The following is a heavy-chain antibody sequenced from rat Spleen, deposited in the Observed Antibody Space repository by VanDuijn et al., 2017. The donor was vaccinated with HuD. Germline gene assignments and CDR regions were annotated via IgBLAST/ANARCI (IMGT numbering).Heavy chain of an antibody. Sequence: EVQLVESGGGLVQPGGSLKLSCAASGFTFSNYGMAWVRQTPTKGLEWVATISTGGGDTYYRDSVKGRFTISRDNAKTTLYLQMNSLRSEDTATYYCVRHRDYYNSYVYAFDYWGQGVMVTVSS. D-gene: IGHD1-2*01. CDR3: VRHRDYYNSYVYAFDY. CDR2: ISTGGGDT. CDR1: GFTFSNYG. V-gene: IGHV5S13*01. J-gene: IGHJ2*01.